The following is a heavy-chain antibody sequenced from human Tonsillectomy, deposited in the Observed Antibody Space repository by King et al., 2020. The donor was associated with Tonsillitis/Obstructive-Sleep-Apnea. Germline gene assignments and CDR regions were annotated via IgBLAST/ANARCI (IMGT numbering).Heavy chain of an antibody. V-gene: IGHV1-24*01. CDR3: ATKTATYYYDSSGYPDAFDI. CDR2: FDPEDGET. D-gene: IGHD3-22*01. Sequence: VQLVQSGAEVKKPGASVKVSCKVSGYTLTELSMHWVRQAPGKGLEWMGGFDPEDGETIYAQKFQGRVTMTEDTSTDTAYMELSSMRSEDTAVYYCATKTATYYYDSSGYPDAFDIWGQGTMVTVSS. J-gene: IGHJ3*02. CDR1: GYTLTELS.